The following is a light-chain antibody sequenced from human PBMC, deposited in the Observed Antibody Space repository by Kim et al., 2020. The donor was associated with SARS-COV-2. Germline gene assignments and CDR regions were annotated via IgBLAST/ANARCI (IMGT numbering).Light chain of an antibody. V-gene: IGKV3-11*01. J-gene: IGKJ4*01. CDR3: QQRSNWPPT. CDR2: DAS. CDR1: QSVSSY. Sequence: LSPGERATLSCRASQSVSSYFAWYQQRPGQAPRHLIYDASNRATGIPARFSGSGSGIDFTLTISSLEPEDFAVYYCQQRSNWPPTFGGGTKVDIK.